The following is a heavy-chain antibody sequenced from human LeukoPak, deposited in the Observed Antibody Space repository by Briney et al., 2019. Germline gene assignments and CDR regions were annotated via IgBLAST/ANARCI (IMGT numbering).Heavy chain of an antibody. Sequence: SQTLSLTCAVYRGSFSGYYWGWIRQPPGKGLEWSGEINHSGSTNHNPALKSLVTISVDTSKNQFSLKLSSVTAADTAVYYCARAPFSIAVAGYKRASNWFDPWGQGTLVTVSS. CDR2: INHSGST. J-gene: IGHJ5*02. V-gene: IGHV4-34*01. D-gene: IGHD6-19*01. CDR1: RGSFSGYY. CDR3: ARAPFSIAVAGYKRASNWFDP.